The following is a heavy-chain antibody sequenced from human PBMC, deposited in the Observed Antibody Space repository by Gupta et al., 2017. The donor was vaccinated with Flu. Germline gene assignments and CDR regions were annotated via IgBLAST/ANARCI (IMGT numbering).Heavy chain of an antibody. Sequence: EVQLVESGGGLVQPEGSLRLSCAAPGLTFNDAWMSWVGQAPGRGLEWVGRIKSITDGGTKDYAAPVKGRFTISTDVSKTTLFLQMNSLTTEDTAVYYCRAYGRSWDNYFDYWGQGTLITVSS. V-gene: IGHV3-15*01. CDR3: RAYGRSWDNYFDY. D-gene: IGHD6-13*01. CDR1: GLTFNDAW. J-gene: IGHJ4*02. CDR2: IKSITDGGTK.